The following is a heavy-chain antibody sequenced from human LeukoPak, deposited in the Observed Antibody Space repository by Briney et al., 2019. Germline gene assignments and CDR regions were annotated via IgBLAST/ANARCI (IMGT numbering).Heavy chain of an antibody. CDR2: INGDGSVN. CDR3: ARDRPYSGYDSPSDY. V-gene: IGHV3-7*01. Sequence: QPGGSLRLSCAGSGFSFSSSWMYWVRQAPGKGLEWVANINGDGSVNHYVDSVRGRFTISRDNAKNSLYLQMNSLRAEDTAVYYCARDRPYSGYDSPSDYWGQGTLVTVSS. J-gene: IGHJ4*02. CDR1: GFSFSSSW. D-gene: IGHD5-12*01.